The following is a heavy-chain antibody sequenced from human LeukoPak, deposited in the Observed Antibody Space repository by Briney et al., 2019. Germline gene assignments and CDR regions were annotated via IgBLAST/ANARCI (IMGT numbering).Heavy chain of an antibody. D-gene: IGHD6-13*01. CDR3: ARLSIATAPPFDY. CDR2: VYYSGST. J-gene: IGHJ4*02. Sequence: SETLSLTCTVSGGSISTYYWSWIRQPPGKGLEWIGYVYYSGSTNYNPSLKSRVTISVDTSKNQFSLKLTSVTAADTAVYYCARLSIATAPPFDYWGQGTLVTVSS. CDR1: GGSISTYY. V-gene: IGHV4-59*01.